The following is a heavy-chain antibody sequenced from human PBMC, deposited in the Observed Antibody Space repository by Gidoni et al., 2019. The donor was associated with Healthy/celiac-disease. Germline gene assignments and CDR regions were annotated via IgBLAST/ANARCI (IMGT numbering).Heavy chain of an antibody. J-gene: IGHJ6*02. D-gene: IGHD5-12*01. CDR1: GGPISSGGFY. CDR2: IYYSGST. Sequence: QVQLQESGPGLVKHSQTLSLTCTVSGGPISSGGFYWSWIRQHPGKGLEWIGYIYYSGSTYYNPSLKSRVTISVDTSKNQFSLKLSSVTAADTAVYYCAGCQSAKGDGYNSYYYYGMDVWGQGTTVTVSS. V-gene: IGHV4-31*03. CDR3: AGCQSAKGDGYNSYYYYGMDV.